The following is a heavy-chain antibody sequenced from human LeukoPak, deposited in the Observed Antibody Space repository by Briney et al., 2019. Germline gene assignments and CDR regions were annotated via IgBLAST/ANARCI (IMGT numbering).Heavy chain of an antibody. CDR3: AKDYGDYAESEFDY. CDR2: ISSSSSYI. D-gene: IGHD4-17*01. CDR1: GFTFSSYS. V-gene: IGHV3-21*04. J-gene: IGHJ4*02. Sequence: PGGSLRLSCAASGFTFSSYSMNWVRQAPGKGLEWVSSISSSSSYIYYADSVKGRFTISRDNARNSLYLQMNSLRAEDTAIYYCAKDYGDYAESEFDYWGQGTLVTVSS.